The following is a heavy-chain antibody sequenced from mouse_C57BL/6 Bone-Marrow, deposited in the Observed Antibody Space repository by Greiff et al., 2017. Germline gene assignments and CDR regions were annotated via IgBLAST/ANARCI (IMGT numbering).Heavy chain of an antibody. D-gene: IGHD2-4*01. CDR1: GYTFTDYY. J-gene: IGHJ3*01. CDR2: INPNNGGT. Sequence: VQLQQSGPELVKPGASVKISCKASGYTFTDYYMNWVKQSHGKSLEWIGDINPNNGGTSYNQKFNGKATLTVYKSSSTAYMELRSLTSEDSAVYYCARRNDYDWFAYWGQGTLVTVSA. V-gene: IGHV1-26*01. CDR3: ARRNDYDWFAY.